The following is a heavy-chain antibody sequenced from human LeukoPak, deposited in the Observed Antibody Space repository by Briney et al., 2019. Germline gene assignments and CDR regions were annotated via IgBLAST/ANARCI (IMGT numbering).Heavy chain of an antibody. CDR2: ISYDGTNK. D-gene: IGHD6-13*01. J-gene: IGHJ5*02. CDR1: GFTFSSYS. CDR3: ASDHVAGYSSSWGFDP. V-gene: IGHV3-30-3*01. Sequence: GRSLRLSCVASGFTFSSYSMHWVRQAPGKRLEWVAVISYDGTNKFYADSVKGRFTISRDNSKNTLFVQMKSLRAEDTAVYYCASDHVAGYSSSWGFDPWGQGTLVTVSS.